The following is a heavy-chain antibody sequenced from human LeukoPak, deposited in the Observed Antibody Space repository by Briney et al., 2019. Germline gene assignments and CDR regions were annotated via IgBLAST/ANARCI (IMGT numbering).Heavy chain of an antibody. CDR1: GYTFTSYD. CDR2: MNPNSGNT. V-gene: IGHV1-8*01. D-gene: IGHD6-19*01. J-gene: IGHJ4*02. Sequence: GASVKVSCKASGYTFTSYDINWVRQATGQGIEWMGWMNPNSGNTGYAQKFQGGVTMTRNTSISTAYMELSSLRSEDTAVYYCARGRSAVAGKGFDYWGQGTLVTVSS. CDR3: ARGRSAVAGKGFDY.